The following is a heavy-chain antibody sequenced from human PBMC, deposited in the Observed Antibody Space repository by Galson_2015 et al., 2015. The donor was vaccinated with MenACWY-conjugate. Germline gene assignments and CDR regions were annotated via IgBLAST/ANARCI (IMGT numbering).Heavy chain of an antibody. V-gene: IGHV4-61*08. Sequence: SETLSLTCTVSGGSASSSGYYWTWILQPPGKGLEWIGLIYDSGTTKYNLSLKGRVTISLDTSKNQVSLKLSSVTAADTAVYYCAREFSYWGQGTLVTVSS. CDR2: IYDSGTT. J-gene: IGHJ4*02. CDR3: AREFSY. D-gene: IGHD2/OR15-2a*01. CDR1: GGSASSSGYY.